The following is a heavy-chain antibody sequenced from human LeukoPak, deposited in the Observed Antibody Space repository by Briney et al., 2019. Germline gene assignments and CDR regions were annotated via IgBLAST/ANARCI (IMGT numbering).Heavy chain of an antibody. CDR2: ISSSSSYI. Sequence: GGSLRLSCAAPGFTFSSYSMNWVRQAPGKGLEWVSSISSSSSYIYYADSVKGRFTISRDNAKNSLYLQMNSLRAEDTAVYYCARVDILTGYYFDYWGQGTLVTVSS. D-gene: IGHD3-9*01. V-gene: IGHV3-21*01. CDR3: ARVDILTGYYFDY. J-gene: IGHJ4*02. CDR1: GFTFSSYS.